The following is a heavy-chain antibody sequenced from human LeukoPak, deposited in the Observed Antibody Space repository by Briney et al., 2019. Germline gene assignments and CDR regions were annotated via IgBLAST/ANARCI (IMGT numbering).Heavy chain of an antibody. J-gene: IGHJ4*02. Sequence: GGSLRLSCSVSGFSFSSYVLHWVRQAPGKGLESVSGISQNGDNTYYADSVKGRFTISKDDSENTLYLQMNSLRPEDTAVYYCMNPNHYGSGRWGQGTLVTVSA. CDR2: ISQNGDNT. D-gene: IGHD3-10*01. V-gene: IGHV3-64D*06. CDR3: MNPNHYGSGR. CDR1: GFSFSSYV.